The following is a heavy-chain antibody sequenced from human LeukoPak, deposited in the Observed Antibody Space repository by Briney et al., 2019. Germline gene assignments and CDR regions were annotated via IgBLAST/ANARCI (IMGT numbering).Heavy chain of an antibody. J-gene: IGHJ5*02. CDR1: GFTFSNYA. D-gene: IGHD6-6*01. Sequence: AGRSLRLSCAASGFTFSNYAIHWVRQAPGKGLEWVAVISYDGRNKYYADSVKGRFTISRDNSKNTLYLQMSSLRADDTAVYYCARDVGRDQVVTLGPWGQGTLVTVSS. CDR2: ISYDGRNK. CDR3: ARDVGRDQVVTLGP. V-gene: IGHV3-30-3*01.